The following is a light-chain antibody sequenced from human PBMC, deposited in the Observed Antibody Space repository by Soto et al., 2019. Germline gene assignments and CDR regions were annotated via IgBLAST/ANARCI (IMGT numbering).Light chain of an antibody. CDR3: GTWDNSLSAGL. V-gene: IGLV1-51*01. CDR2: DAV. Sequence: QSVLTQTPSVSAAPGQRVTISCSGSRSNVGENYVSWYQQFPGTAPQLVIYDAVKRSPGIPDRFSASKSGTSATLAITGLQTGDEADYYCGTWDNSLSAGLFGTGTQLTVL. CDR1: RSNVGENY. J-gene: IGLJ2*01.